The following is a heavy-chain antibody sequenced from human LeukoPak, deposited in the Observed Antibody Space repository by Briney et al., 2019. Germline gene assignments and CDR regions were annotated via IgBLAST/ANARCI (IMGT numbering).Heavy chain of an antibody. Sequence: SVTLSLTCAVYGGSFSGYYWSWIRQPPGKGLEWIGEINHSGSTNYNPSLKSRVTISVDTSKNQFSLKLSSVTAADTAVYYCARQTTTTGIDYWGQGTLVTVSS. J-gene: IGHJ4*02. CDR2: INHSGST. D-gene: IGHD1-1*01. CDR3: ARQTTTTGIDY. V-gene: IGHV4-34*01. CDR1: GGSFSGYY.